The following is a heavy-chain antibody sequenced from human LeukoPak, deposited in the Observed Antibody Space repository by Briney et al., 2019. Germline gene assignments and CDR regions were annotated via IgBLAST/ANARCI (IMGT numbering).Heavy chain of an antibody. CDR3: ARDGVSALNLYSDL. D-gene: IGHD3-3*01. CDR2: IYYSGST. J-gene: IGHJ2*01. V-gene: IGHV4-59*01. Sequence: SETLSLTCIVSGGSISGYYWSWIRQPPGKGLEWIGSIYYSGSTDYNPSLKSRVIISVDTSKNQFSLSLISVTAADTAIYYCARDGVSALNLYSDLWGRGTLVTVSS. CDR1: GGSISGYY.